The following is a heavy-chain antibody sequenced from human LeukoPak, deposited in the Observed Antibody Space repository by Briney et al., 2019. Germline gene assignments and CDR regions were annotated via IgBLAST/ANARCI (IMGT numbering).Heavy chain of an antibody. D-gene: IGHD4-17*01. J-gene: IGHJ5*02. Sequence: SVKASCKASGGTFSSYAISWVRQAPGRGLEWMGGIIPIFGTANYAQKFQGRVTITADESTSTAYMELSSLRSEDTAVYYCARDRSVAVTTFGSFNWFDPWGQGTLVTVSS. CDR2: IIPIFGTA. CDR1: GGTFSSYA. CDR3: ARDRSVAVTTFGSFNWFDP. V-gene: IGHV1-69*01.